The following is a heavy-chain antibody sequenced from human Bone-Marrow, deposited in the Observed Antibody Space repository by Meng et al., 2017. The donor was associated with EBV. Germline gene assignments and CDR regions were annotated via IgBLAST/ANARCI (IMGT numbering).Heavy chain of an antibody. CDR1: GFIFSGYG. J-gene: IGHJ5*02. CDR3: AKDLSGRFDP. V-gene: IGHV3-30*18. D-gene: IGHD1-14*01. CDR2: IPSDASHNK. Sequence: VDSGGGVVQPGRSLRLSCAASGFIFSGYGFHWVRQAPGKGPEWVAIIPSDASHNKYYADSVKGRFTISRDNSKNTLYLQMNSLKIEDTAVYYCAKDLSGRFDPWGQGTLVTVSS.